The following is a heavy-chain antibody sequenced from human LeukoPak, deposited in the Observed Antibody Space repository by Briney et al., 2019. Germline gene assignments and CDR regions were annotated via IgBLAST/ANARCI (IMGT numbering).Heavy chain of an antibody. V-gene: IGHV3-23*01. CDR2: LTGSGGNT. Sequence: GGPLRLSCAASGFTFSSYAMSGVRQAPGKGLEWVSGLTGSGGNTYYADSVRGRFTISRDNSKNTLSLQVNGLRAEDAAVYYCVKFRGIQHYNYHMDVWGKGTTVTVSS. CDR1: GFTFSSYA. J-gene: IGHJ6*03. CDR3: VKFRGIQHYNYHMDV. D-gene: IGHD3-10*01.